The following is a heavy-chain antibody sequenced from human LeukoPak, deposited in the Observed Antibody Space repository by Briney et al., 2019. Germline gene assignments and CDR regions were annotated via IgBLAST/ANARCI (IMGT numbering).Heavy chain of an antibody. V-gene: IGHV3-23*01. D-gene: IGHD3-16*01. Sequence: GGSLRLSCAASGFTFSSYAMSWVRQAPEKGLEWVSAISGSGSTTYYADSVKGRFTISRDNSKNTLYLQMNSLRAEDTAVYYCAKDRTFSDPNAFDIWGQGTMVTVSS. CDR2: ISGSGSTT. CDR1: GFTFSSYA. CDR3: AKDRTFSDPNAFDI. J-gene: IGHJ3*02.